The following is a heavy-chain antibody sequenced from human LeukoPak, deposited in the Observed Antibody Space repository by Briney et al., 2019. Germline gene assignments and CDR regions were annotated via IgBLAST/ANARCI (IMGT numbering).Heavy chain of an antibody. CDR2: INHSGST. CDR3: AQTTMVRGVSNDY. D-gene: IGHD3-10*01. Sequence: PSETLSLTCAVYGGSFSGYYWSWIRQPPGKGLEWIGEINHSGSTNYNPSLKSRVTISVDTSKNQFSLKLSSVTAADTAVYYCAQTTMVRGVSNDYWGQGTLVTVSS. J-gene: IGHJ4*02. CDR1: GGSFSGYY. V-gene: IGHV4-34*01.